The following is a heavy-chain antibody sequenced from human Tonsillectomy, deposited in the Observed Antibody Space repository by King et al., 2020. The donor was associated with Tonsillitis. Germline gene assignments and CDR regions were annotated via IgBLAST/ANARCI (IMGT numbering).Heavy chain of an antibody. CDR2: TQTGGNT. J-gene: IGHJ4*02. D-gene: IGHD3-16*01. Sequence: VQLVESGGGLVQPGGSLRLSCAASGFTVSTNYMSWVRQAPGKGLEWVSITQTGGNTYYADSVKGRLAISRDNSKNTVYLQMNSLRAEDTAVYYCARGGSLDCWGQGTLVTVSS. CDR1: GFTVSTNY. V-gene: IGHV3-53*01. CDR3: ARGGSLDC.